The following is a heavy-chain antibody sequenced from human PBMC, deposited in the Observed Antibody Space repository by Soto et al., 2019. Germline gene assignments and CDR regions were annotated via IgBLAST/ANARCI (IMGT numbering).Heavy chain of an antibody. CDR1: GDTFTDYY. Sequence: QVQLMQSGAEVKKPGASVKVSCKASGDTFTDYYIHWVRQAPGQGLEWMGTVNPSGGPTTYAQHFLGRVTRTRDTSTSTLYMELTSLTSDDTAIYYCARGGHVVVVTAALDYWGQGTLVTVSS. CDR3: ARGGHVVVVTAALDY. J-gene: IGHJ4*02. V-gene: IGHV1-46*01. D-gene: IGHD2-21*02. CDR2: VNPSGGPT.